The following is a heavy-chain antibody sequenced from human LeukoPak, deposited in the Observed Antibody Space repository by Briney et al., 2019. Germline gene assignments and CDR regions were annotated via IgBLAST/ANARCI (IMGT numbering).Heavy chain of an antibody. CDR2: IDPSDSYH. CDR1: GYSFTSYW. J-gene: IGHJ4*02. CDR3: ARTLTTDIDY. D-gene: IGHD4-11*01. V-gene: IGHV5-10-1*01. Sequence: GEALKISCKGSGYSFTSYWISWVRQMPGKGREWMGRIDPSDSYHNYSPSFQGHVTISADKYISIAYLQWSSLRASDTAMYYCARTLTTDIDYWGQGTLVTVSS.